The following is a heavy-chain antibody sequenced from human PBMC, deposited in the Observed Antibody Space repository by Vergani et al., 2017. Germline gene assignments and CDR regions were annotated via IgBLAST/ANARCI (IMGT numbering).Heavy chain of an antibody. V-gene: IGHV4-34*01. D-gene: IGHD2-2*01. CDR1: GRFLSGFY. J-gene: IGHJ4*02. CDR3: ARGRSTTS. Sequence: QVQLQQWGAGLLKISETLSLTCAVSGRFLSGFYWSWIREPPGKGLKWIGEINHSEITNYNPSLKSPLTMSVDTSKTQFSLRLTSVTAADTAVHYCARGRSTTSWRQGTLVTVSS. CDR2: INHSEIT.